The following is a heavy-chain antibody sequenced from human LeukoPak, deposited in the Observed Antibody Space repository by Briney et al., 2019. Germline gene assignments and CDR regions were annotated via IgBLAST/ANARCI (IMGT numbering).Heavy chain of an antibody. Sequence: SETLSLTCTVSGGSISSYYWSWIRQPPGKGLEWIGYIYYSGSTNYNPSLKSRITISVDTSKNQFSLKLSSVTAADTAVYYCVRDRRRYSSSWSFDYWGQGTLVTVSS. CDR1: GGSISSYY. D-gene: IGHD6-13*01. J-gene: IGHJ4*02. CDR2: IYYSGST. V-gene: IGHV4-59*01. CDR3: VRDRRRYSSSWSFDY.